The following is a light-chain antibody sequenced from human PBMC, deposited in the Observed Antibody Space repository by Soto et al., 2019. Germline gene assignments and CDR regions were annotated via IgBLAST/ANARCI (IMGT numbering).Light chain of an antibody. CDR2: GPS. V-gene: IGKV3-20*01. CDR1: QSVSSRF. J-gene: IGKJ2*01. Sequence: ELGLTQSPATLSLSPGERATLSCRASQSVSSRFLAWYQQKSGQAPRLLMYGPSSRATGIPDRFSGSGYGIDFTISISRLAPEDFAVHYCQQYGSYPYTFGRGTKLEI. CDR3: QQYGSYPYT.